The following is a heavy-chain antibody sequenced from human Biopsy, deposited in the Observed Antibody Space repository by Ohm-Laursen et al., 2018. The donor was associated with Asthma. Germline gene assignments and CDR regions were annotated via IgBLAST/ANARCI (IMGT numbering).Heavy chain of an antibody. CDR2: IDWEEDK. J-gene: IGHJ4*02. Sequence: TQTLILTCSFSGFSLSSSGANVNWIRQPPGKALEWLARIDWEEDKFYSTSLRTRLTISKGSSEDQVVLTMTNMGPVDTATYYCTRHNDYWGPGILVTVSS. CDR3: TRHNDY. D-gene: IGHD1-14*01. CDR1: GFSLSSSGAN. V-gene: IGHV2-70*04.